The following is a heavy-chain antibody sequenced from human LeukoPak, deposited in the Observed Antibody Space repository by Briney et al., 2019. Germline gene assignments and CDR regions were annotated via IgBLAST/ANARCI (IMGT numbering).Heavy chain of an antibody. CDR2: ISGSGGST. V-gene: IGHV3-23*01. J-gene: IGHJ4*02. Sequence: GGSLRLSCAASGFTFSSYAMSWVRQAPGKGLEWVSAISGSGGSTYYADSVKGRFTISRDNSKNTLYLQMNSLRAEDTAVYYCAKGTAGEGYFDWLLLCADYWGQGTLVTVSS. CDR3: AKGTAGEGYFDWLLLCADY. CDR1: GFTFSSYA. D-gene: IGHD3-9*01.